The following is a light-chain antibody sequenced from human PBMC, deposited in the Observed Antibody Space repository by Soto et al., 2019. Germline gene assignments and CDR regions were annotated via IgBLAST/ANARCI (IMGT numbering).Light chain of an antibody. Sequence: DIQMTKSPSTLSGSVRDRVTITYRASQTISSWLAWYQQKPGKAPKLLIYKASTLKSGVPSRFSGSGSGTEFTLTISSLQPDDFATYYCQHYNSYSEAFGQGTKVDI. V-gene: IGKV1-5*03. CDR3: QHYNSYSEA. J-gene: IGKJ1*01. CDR2: KAS. CDR1: QTISSW.